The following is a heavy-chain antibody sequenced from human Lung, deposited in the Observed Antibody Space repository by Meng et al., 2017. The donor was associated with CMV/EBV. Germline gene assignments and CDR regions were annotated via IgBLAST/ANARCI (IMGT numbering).Heavy chain of an antibody. D-gene: IGHD3-16*01. V-gene: IGHV4-59*13. CDR3: ARDFATGPRGDYFDY. CDR1: VCSISSYY. Sequence: LXXTVSVCSISSYYWSWIRQSPGKGLDWIGFMNYRGSSNYNPSLKSRVTISVDTSKNQFSLKLTSVTAADTAVYYCARDFATGPRGDYFDYWGQGXLVXVSS. J-gene: IGHJ4*02. CDR2: MNYRGSS.